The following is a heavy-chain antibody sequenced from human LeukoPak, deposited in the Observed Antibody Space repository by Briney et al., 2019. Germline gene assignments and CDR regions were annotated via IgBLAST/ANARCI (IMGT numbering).Heavy chain of an antibody. J-gene: IGHJ6*02. CDR2: IYIGGTT. CDR3: ARGSSAVAGHYGMDV. D-gene: IGHD6-19*01. CDR1: GFTVSSNY. Sequence: PGGSLRLSCAASGFTVSSNYMSWDRQAPGKGLEWVSVIYIGGTTYYADSVKGRFTISRDSSKNTLYLQMNSLRAEDAAVYYCARGSSAVAGHYGMDVWGQGTTVTVSS. V-gene: IGHV3-66*01.